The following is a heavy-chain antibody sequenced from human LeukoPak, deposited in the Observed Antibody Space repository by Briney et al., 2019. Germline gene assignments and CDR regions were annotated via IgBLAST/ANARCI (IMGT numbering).Heavy chain of an antibody. CDR3: ASPREMATIYDALDV. CDR1: GGSISSSRYY. D-gene: IGHD5-24*01. J-gene: IGHJ3*01. V-gene: IGHV4-39*01. CDR2: IYYNGDT. Sequence: SETLSLTCTVSGGSISSSRYYWGWIRQPPGKGLEWIGTIYYNGDTYYNPSLNSRVTISVDTSKNQFSLKLSSVTAADTAVYYCASPREMATIYDALDVWGQGTMVIVSS.